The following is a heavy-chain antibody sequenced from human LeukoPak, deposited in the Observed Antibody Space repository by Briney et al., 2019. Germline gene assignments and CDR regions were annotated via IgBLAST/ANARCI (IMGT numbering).Heavy chain of an antibody. D-gene: IGHD3-16*01. CDR2: INPNSGDT. V-gene: IGHV1-2*02. CDR3: ARVRYRLAETYIDY. Sequence: ASVRVSCKASGYIFTGYYMHWVRQAPGQGLEWMGWINPNSGDTNYAQKFQGRVTMTRDTSISTAYMELSRLRSDDTAVYYCARVRYRLAETYIDYWGQGTLVTVSS. J-gene: IGHJ4*02. CDR1: GYIFTGYY.